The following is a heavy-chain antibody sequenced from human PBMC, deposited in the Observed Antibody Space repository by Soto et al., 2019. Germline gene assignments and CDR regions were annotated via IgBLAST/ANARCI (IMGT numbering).Heavy chain of an antibody. CDR2: IGSSDNII. CDR3: ARDLGYYESSGYFDY. CDR1: GFTFSDYY. V-gene: IGHV3-11*01. J-gene: IGHJ4*02. D-gene: IGHD3-22*01. Sequence: QVQLVESGGGLVKPGGSLRLSCAASGFTFSDYYMSWIRQAPGKGRAWVSDIGSSDNIIYYADSVKGRFTISRDNAKNSRYLQMNSLRAEDTAVYYCARDLGYYESSGYFDYWGQGTLVTVSS.